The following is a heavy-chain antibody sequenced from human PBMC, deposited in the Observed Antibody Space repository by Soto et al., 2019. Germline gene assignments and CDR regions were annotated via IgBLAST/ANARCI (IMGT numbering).Heavy chain of an antibody. V-gene: IGHV3-7*05. Sequence: GGSLRLSCTTSGFTFTNYWMTWVRQAPGKGLEWVANIKQDGSEKYYVDSVKGRFITSRDNAKNSLYLLMNSLRAEDTAMYYCARVIGSSWYGDWFDPWGQGTLVTVSS. CDR3: ARVIGSSWYGDWFDP. D-gene: IGHD6-13*01. J-gene: IGHJ5*02. CDR1: GFTFTNYW. CDR2: IKQDGSEK.